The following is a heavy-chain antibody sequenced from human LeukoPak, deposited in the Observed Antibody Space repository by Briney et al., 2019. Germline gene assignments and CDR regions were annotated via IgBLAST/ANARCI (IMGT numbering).Heavy chain of an antibody. J-gene: IGHJ4*02. Sequence: GGSLRLSCAASGFSVSGNYMTWVRQAPGKGLEWVSVIYSGGSTYYADSVKGRFTISRDNSKNTLYLQMNSLRAEDTAVYYCASPYPEYTSSWYTAHNWGQGTLVTVSS. V-gene: IGHV3-53*01. D-gene: IGHD6-13*01. CDR3: ASPYPEYTSSWYTAHN. CDR1: GFSVSGNY. CDR2: IYSGGST.